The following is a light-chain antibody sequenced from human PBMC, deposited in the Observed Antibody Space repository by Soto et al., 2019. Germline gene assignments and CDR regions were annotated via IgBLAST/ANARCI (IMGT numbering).Light chain of an antibody. CDR1: QSVSSSY. Sequence: EIVLTQSPGTLSLSPGERATLSCRASQSVSSSYLAWYQQKPGQAPRLLIYGVSSRATGIPDRFSGSGSGADFTLTLSRLEPEDFAVFYCQQYETSPCTFGQGTKVEIK. CDR2: GVS. CDR3: QQYETSPCT. J-gene: IGKJ1*01. V-gene: IGKV3-20*01.